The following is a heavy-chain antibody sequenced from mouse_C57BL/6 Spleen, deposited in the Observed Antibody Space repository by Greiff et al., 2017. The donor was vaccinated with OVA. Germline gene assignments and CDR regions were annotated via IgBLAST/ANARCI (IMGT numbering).Heavy chain of an antibody. J-gene: IGHJ1*03. CDR2: TFYSGIT. D-gene: IGHD1-1*01. V-gene: IGHV3-3*01. Sequence: EVKVVESGPSLVRPSQTLSLTCTVTGFSINSDCYWIWIRQFPGNKLEYIGYTFYSGITYYNPSLESRTYITRDTSKNQFSLKLSSVTTEDTATDDCARDLHYGSSYGLDVWGTGTTVTVSS. CDR3: ARDLHYGSSYGLDV. CDR1: GFSINSDCY.